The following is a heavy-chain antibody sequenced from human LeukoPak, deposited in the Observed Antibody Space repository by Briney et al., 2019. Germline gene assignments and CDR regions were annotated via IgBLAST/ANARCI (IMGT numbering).Heavy chain of an antibody. CDR2: ISWNTGNK. D-gene: IGHD3-10*01. Sequence: GGSLRLSCAAAGFIFDNYAMHWVRQAPGKGLEWVSRISWNTGNKDYADSVKGRFTIYRDNAKNSLHLQMNSLRAEDTAMYYCARDATITMILGYFDDWGQGTLVTVSS. CDR3: ARDATITMILGYFDD. CDR1: GFIFDNYA. J-gene: IGHJ4*02. V-gene: IGHV3-9*01.